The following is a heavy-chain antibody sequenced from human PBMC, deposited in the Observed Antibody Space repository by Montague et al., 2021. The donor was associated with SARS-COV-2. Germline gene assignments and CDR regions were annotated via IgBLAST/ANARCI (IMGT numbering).Heavy chain of an antibody. Sequence: SETLSLTCTVSGYSISSGYYWGWIRQPPGKGLEWIGSIYYSGSTYYNPSLTSRVAISIDTSENQFSLKLSSVTAADTAVYYCARGNRIAVAGTDFDYWGQGTLVTGSS. D-gene: IGHD6-19*01. CDR2: IYYSGST. CDR1: GYSISSGYY. CDR3: ARGNRIAVAGTDFDY. J-gene: IGHJ4*02. V-gene: IGHV4-38-2*02.